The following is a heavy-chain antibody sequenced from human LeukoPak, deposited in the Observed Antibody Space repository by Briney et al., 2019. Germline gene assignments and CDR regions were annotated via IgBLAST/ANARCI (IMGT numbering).Heavy chain of an antibody. CDR3: ARVARRFDY. CDR2: IYHSGST. CDR1: GYSISSGYY. Sequence: SSETLSLTCTVSGYSISSGYYWGWIRQPPVKGLEWIGSIYHSGSTYYNPSLKSRVTISVDTSKNQFSLRLSSVTAADTAVYYCARVARRFDYWGQGTLVTVSS. V-gene: IGHV4-38-2*02. J-gene: IGHJ4*02.